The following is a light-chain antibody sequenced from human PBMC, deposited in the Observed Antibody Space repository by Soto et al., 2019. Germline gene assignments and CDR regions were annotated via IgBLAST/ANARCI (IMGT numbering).Light chain of an antibody. CDR2: GAS. J-gene: IGKJ3*01. CDR1: QRVAANY. CDR3: HQYGTAPLT. V-gene: IGKV3-20*01. Sequence: EVVLTQSPGTLSLAPGERATLSCRASQRVAANYLAWYQQKRGQAPRLLIYGASSRATGIPDRFSGSGSGTDFTLTISRLEPEDFLVYYCHQYGTAPLTFGPGTKVDIK.